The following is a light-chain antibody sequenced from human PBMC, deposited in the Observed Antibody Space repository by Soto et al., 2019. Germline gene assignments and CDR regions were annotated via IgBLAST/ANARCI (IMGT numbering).Light chain of an antibody. V-gene: IGLV2-14*01. CDR3: NSYTTTYTVV. CDR1: SSDVGGYHY. Sequence: QSALTQPASVSGSPGQSITISCTGTSSDVGGYHYVSWYQQHPGKAPKLMIYEVTNRPTGVSNRFSASKSGNTASLTISGLQAEDEAHYYGNSYTTTYTVVFGGGTKLTVL. J-gene: IGLJ2*01. CDR2: EVT.